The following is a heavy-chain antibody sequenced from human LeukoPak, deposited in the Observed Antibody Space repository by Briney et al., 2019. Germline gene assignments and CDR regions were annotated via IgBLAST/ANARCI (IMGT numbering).Heavy chain of an antibody. CDR2: IYSGRST. D-gene: IGHD6-19*01. CDR1: GFTVSSNY. J-gene: IGHJ4*02. V-gene: IGHV3-53*01. CDR3: ARVLVAGFTSTDY. Sequence: GGSLRLSCAASGFTVSSNYMSWVRQAPGKGLEGVSVIYSGRSTYYADSVKGRFTISRDNSKNTLYLQMNSLRAEDTAVYYWARVLVAGFTSTDYWGQGTLVTVSS.